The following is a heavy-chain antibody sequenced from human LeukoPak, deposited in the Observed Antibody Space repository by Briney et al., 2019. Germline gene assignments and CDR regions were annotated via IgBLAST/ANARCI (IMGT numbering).Heavy chain of an antibody. V-gene: IGHV3-30-3*01. CDR1: GFTFSSYA. CDR3: ARDYGGNY. J-gene: IGHJ4*02. CDR2: ISYDGSNK. Sequence: GGSLRLSCAASGFTFSSYAMHWVRQAPGKGLEWVAVISYDGSNKYYADSVKGRFTISRDNSKNTLYLQMNSLRAEDTAVYYCARDYGGNYWGQGTQVTVSS. D-gene: IGHD3-10*01.